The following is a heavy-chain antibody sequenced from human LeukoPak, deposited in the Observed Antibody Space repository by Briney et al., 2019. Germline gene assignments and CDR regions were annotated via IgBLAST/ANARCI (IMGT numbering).Heavy chain of an antibody. J-gene: IGHJ4*02. V-gene: IGHV3-30*01. CDR3: ASATTTVTTIY. CDR2: ISYDGSNK. CDR1: GFTFSNYA. D-gene: IGHD4-17*01. Sequence: GRSLRLSCAASGFTFSNYAMHWVRQAPGKGLEWVAIISYDGSNKYYADSVKGRFTISRDNSKNTLNLQMNSLRGEDTAVYYCASATTTVTTIYWGQGTLVTVSS.